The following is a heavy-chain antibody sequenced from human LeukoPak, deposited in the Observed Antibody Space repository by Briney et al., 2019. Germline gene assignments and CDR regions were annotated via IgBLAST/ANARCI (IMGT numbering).Heavy chain of an antibody. D-gene: IGHD1-26*01. CDR1: GFTFSSYS. CDR3: ARSRVVGANGLLDY. J-gene: IGHJ4*02. Sequence: GGSLRLSCAASGFTFSSYSMNWVHQAPGKGLEWVSSISSSSSYIYYADSVKGRFTISRDNAKNSLYLQMNSLRAEDTAVYYCARSRVVGANGLLDYWGQGTLVTVSS. V-gene: IGHV3-21*01. CDR2: ISSSSSYI.